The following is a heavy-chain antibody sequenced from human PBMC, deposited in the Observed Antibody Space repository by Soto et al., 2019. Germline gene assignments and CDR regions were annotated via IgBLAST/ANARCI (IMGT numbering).Heavy chain of an antibody. Sequence: SVKVSCKASGGTFSSYAISWVRQAPGQGLEWMGGIIPIFGTANYAQKFQGRVTITADESTSTAYMELSSLRSEDTAVYYCASRPYYDIYPTPYYYYGMDVWGQGTTVTVSS. V-gene: IGHV1-69*13. CDR2: IIPIFGTA. J-gene: IGHJ6*02. CDR1: GGTFSSYA. CDR3: ASRPYYDIYPTPYYYYGMDV. D-gene: IGHD3-9*01.